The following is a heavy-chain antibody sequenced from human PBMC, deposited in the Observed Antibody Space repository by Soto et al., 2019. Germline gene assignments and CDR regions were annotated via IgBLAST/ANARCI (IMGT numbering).Heavy chain of an antibody. CDR3: ARDRRYYGSGRHYYYGMDV. V-gene: IGHV4-59*11. J-gene: IGHJ6*02. Sequence: SATLSLTCTVSGGSISSHYWSWIRQPPGKGLEWIGYIYYSGSTNYNPSLKSRVTISVDMSKNQFSLKLSSVTAADTAVYYCARDRRYYGSGRHYYYGMDVSGQGTTVTVS. CDR2: IYYSGST. CDR1: GGSISSHY. D-gene: IGHD3-10*01.